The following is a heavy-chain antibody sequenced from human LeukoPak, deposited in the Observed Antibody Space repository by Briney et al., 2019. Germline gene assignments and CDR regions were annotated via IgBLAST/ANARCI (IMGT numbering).Heavy chain of an antibody. V-gene: IGHV4-59*08. CDR1: GGSISSYY. J-gene: IGHJ4*02. CDR3: ARHEYSYGYSFFDY. CDR2: IYYSGST. Sequence: PSETLSLTCTVSGGSISSYYWSWIRQPPGKGLEWIGYIYYSGSTNYNPSLKSRVTISVDTSKNQFSLKLSSVTAADTAVYYCARHEYSYGYSFFDYWGQGTLATVSS. D-gene: IGHD5-18*01.